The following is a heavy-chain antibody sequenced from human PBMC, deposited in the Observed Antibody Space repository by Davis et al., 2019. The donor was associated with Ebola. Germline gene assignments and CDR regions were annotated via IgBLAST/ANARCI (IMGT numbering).Heavy chain of an antibody. CDR3: ARERAGTRFDP. CDR1: GYTFTSYD. CDR2: MNPNSGNT. J-gene: IGHJ5*02. V-gene: IGHV1-8*01. Sequence: AASVKVSCKASGYTFTSYDINWVRQATGQGLEWMGWMNPNSGNTGYAQKFQGRVTMTRNTSISTAYMELSGLTSEDTAVYYCARERAGTRFDPWGQGTLVTVSS. D-gene: IGHD1-14*01.